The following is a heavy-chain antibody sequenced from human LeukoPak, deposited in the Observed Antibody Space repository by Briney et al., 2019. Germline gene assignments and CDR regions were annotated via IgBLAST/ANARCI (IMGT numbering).Heavy chain of an antibody. CDR3: AKDRHPRGDDAFDI. V-gene: IGHV3-23*01. Sequence: GGSLRLSCAASGCTFSSYAMSWFRQAPGKGLEWVSAISGSGGSTYYADSVKGRFTLSRDNSKNTLYLQMNSLRAEDTAVYYCAKDRHPRGDDAFDIWGQGTMVTVSS. CDR2: ISGSGGST. J-gene: IGHJ3*02. D-gene: IGHD3-16*01. CDR1: GCTFSSYA.